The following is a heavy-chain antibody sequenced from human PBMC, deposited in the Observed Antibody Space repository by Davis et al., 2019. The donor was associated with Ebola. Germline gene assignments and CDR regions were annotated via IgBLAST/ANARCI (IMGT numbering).Heavy chain of an antibody. CDR3: ARGRVGLDV. V-gene: IGHV4-34*01. Sequence: PSETLSLTCAVYGGSFSGYYWSWNRQPPGKGLEWIGEINHSGRTNYNTSLKSRVTIPVDTSKNQFSLKLSSVTAADTAVYYCARGRVGLDVWGKGTTVTVSS. CDR2: INHSGRT. J-gene: IGHJ6*04. CDR1: GGSFSGYY.